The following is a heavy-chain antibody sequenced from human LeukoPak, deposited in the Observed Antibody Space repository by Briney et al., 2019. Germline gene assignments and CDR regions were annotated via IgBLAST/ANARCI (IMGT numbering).Heavy chain of an antibody. J-gene: IGHJ4*02. CDR3: AKVRSVAGPYYFDY. CDR2: ITWNSGST. CDR1: GFTFGDYP. V-gene: IGHV3-9*01. D-gene: IGHD6-19*01. Sequence: SGGSLRLSRIASGFTFGDYPMSWVRQAPGKGLEWVSGITWNSGSTGYADSVKGRFTISRDNAKNSLYLQLNSLRAEDTAFYYCAKVRSVAGPYYFDYWGQGTLVTVSS.